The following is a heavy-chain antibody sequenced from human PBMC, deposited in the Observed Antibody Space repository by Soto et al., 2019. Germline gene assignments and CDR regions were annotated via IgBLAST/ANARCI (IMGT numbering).Heavy chain of an antibody. V-gene: IGHV4-38-2*01. CDR3: ARARWYDAFDV. Sequence: LETLSLTCAVSGFFISSGNYWGWIRKPPGKGLEWIGSIFHGGNTYYNPSLKSRVTISVDMSKNQFSLKLNSVTAADTAVYYCARARWYDAFDVWGQGTVVTVSS. J-gene: IGHJ3*01. D-gene: IGHD2-15*01. CDR1: GFFISSGNY. CDR2: IFHGGNT.